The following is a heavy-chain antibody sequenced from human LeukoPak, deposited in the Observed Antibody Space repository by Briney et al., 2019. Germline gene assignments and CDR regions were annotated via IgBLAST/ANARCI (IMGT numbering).Heavy chain of an antibody. V-gene: IGHV3-23*01. Sequence: GGSLRLSCAAPRSSFSTYAMSWVRQAPGKGLEWVSTISGSGASTFYTDSVKGRFTISRDNSKNILYLEMNSLRAEDTAVYYCAKDMITFGGVIAKSAFDIWGQGTLVTVSS. CDR2: ISGSGAST. CDR1: RSSFSTYA. J-gene: IGHJ3*02. CDR3: AKDMITFGGVIAKSAFDI. D-gene: IGHD3-16*02.